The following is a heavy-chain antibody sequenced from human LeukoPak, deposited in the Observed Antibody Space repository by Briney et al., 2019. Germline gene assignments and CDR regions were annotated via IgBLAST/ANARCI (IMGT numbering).Heavy chain of an antibody. D-gene: IGHD3-22*01. CDR1: GYTFTGYY. V-gene: IGHV1-2*02. CDR2: INPNSGGT. Sequence: GASVKVSCKAFGYTFTGYYMHWVRQAPGQGLEWMGWINPNSGGTNYAQKFQGRVTMTRDTSISTAYMELSRLRSDDTAVYYCARDADSSGYPHYWGQGTLVTVSS. CDR3: ARDADSSGYPHY. J-gene: IGHJ4*02.